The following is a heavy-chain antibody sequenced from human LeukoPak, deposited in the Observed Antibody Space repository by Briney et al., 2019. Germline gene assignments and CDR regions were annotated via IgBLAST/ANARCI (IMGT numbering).Heavy chain of an antibody. J-gene: IGHJ4*02. CDR2: ISYDGSNK. V-gene: IGHV3-30*18. CDR1: GSTFSSYG. CDR3: ANGSYLDY. D-gene: IGHD1-26*01. Sequence: GGSLRLSCAASGSTFSSYGMHWVRQAPGKGLEWVAVISYDGSNKYYADSVKGRFTISRDNSKNTLYLQMNSLRAEDTAVYYCANGSYLDYWGQGTLVTVSS.